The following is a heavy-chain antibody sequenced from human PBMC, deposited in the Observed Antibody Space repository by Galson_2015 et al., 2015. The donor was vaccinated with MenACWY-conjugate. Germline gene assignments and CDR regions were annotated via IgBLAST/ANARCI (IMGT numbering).Heavy chain of an antibody. J-gene: IGHJ4*02. CDR3: ARDRQPSRYRGLDY. CDR2: IKEDGSED. CDR1: GFTFSSYW. D-gene: IGHD3-10*01. V-gene: IGHV3-7*03. Sequence: SLRLSCAASGFTFSSYWMTWVRQPPGKGLEWVANIKEDGSEDYYVDSVKGRFTIPRDNAKNSLYLQMNSLRAEDTAVYYCARDRQPSRYRGLDYWGQGTLVTVSS.